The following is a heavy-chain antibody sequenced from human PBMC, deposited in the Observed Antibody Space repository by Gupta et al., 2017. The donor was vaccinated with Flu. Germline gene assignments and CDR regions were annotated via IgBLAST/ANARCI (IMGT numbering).Heavy chain of an antibody. D-gene: IGHD5-18*01. CDR2: INWNGGST. CDR3: ARSPGYSYGLNDY. Sequence: RQAPGKGLEWVSGINWNGGSTGYADSVKGRFTISRDNAKNSLYLHMNSLRAEDTALYHCARSPGYSYGLNDYWGQGTLVTVSS. V-gene: IGHV3-20*01. J-gene: IGHJ4*02.